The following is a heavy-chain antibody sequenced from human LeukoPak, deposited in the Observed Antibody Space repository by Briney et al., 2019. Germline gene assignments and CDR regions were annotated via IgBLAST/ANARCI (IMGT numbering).Heavy chain of an antibody. D-gene: IGHD6-25*01. CDR1: GFTFSNYA. J-gene: IGHJ4*02. CDR3: ARDPPRAAWVFDY. Sequence: PGGSLRLSCAASGFTFSNYAMSWVRQAPGKALERVSAITSGGGTTYYAGSVKGRFTISRDNSKNTLYLQMNSLRAEDTAVYYCARDPPRAAWVFDYWGQGTLVSVSS. CDR2: ITSGGGTT. V-gene: IGHV3-23*01.